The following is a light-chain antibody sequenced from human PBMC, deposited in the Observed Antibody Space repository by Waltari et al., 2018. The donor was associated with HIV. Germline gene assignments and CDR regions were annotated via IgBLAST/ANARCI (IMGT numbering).Light chain of an antibody. Sequence: DIQMTQSPSTLSASVGDTVTITCRSSHSISSWLAWYQQHPGRAAKLLIYKTSTLDSGVPARFSGSGSGAEFSLTISILQRDDFATYYCQQYSTFPLTFGQGTRLES. CDR2: KTS. CDR3: QQYSTFPLT. CDR1: HSISSW. J-gene: IGKJ5*01. V-gene: IGKV1-5*01.